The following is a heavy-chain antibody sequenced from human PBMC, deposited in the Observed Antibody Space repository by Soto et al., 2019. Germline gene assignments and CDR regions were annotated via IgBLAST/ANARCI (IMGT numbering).Heavy chain of an antibody. CDR1: GFTFSNAW. Sequence: GGSLRLSCAASGFTFSNAWMSWVRQAPGKGLEWVGRIKSKTDGGTTDYAAPVKGRFTISRDDSKNTLYLQMNSLKTEDTAVYYCTTEGTYNWSYYYYYYYMDVWGKGTTVTVSS. CDR3: TTEGTYNWSYYYYYYYMDV. V-gene: IGHV3-15*01. J-gene: IGHJ6*03. D-gene: IGHD1-20*01. CDR2: IKSKTDGGTT.